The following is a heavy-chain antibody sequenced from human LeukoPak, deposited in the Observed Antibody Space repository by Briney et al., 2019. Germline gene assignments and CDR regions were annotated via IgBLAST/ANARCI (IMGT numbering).Heavy chain of an antibody. Sequence: PGGSLRLSCAASGFTFSNAWMSWVRQAPGKGLEWVGRIKSKTDGGTTDYAAPVKGRFTISRDDSKNTLYLQMNSLKTEDTAVYYCTTDPPAARPSPGVSALRYWGQGTLVTVSS. CDR2: IKSKTDGGTT. J-gene: IGHJ4*02. D-gene: IGHD6-6*01. CDR1: GFTFSNAW. CDR3: TTDPPAARPSPGVSALRY. V-gene: IGHV3-15*01.